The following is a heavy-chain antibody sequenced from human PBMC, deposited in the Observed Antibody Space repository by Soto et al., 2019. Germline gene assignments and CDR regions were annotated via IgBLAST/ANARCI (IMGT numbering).Heavy chain of an antibody. D-gene: IGHD2-15*01. J-gene: IGHJ1*01. V-gene: IGHV3-11*01. Sequence: QVQLVESGGGLVKPGGSLSLSCAASGFTFSDYYMSWIRQAPGKGLEWVSYISSGGGTIYYADSVKGRFTISRDNAKSSLYLQMNSLRAEDTAVYYCAREYCSGGSCYQYFQHWGQGTLVTVSS. CDR3: AREYCSGGSCYQYFQH. CDR2: ISSGGGTI. CDR1: GFTFSDYY.